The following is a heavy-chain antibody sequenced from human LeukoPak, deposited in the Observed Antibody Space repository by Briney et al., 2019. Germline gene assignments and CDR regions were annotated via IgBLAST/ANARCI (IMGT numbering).Heavy chain of an antibody. V-gene: IGHV4-4*09. CDR2: IYTTGST. CDR3: VTSYDVKAAPYDL. CDR1: GGSISSYG. D-gene: IGHD3-10*02. J-gene: IGHJ5*02. Sequence: PSETLSLTCTVSGGSISSYGWSWVPQPPGKGLEWIGYIYTTGSTDHNPSLKSRVTMSVRTSKNPVSMELRFLTAADTAIYYCVTSYDVKAAPYDLWGQGTLVTVSS.